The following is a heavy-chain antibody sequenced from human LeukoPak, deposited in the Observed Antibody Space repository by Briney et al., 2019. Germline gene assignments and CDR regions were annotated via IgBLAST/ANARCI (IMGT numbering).Heavy chain of an antibody. Sequence: ASVKVSCKASGYTFTIYAMDWVRQAPGQGLEWMGWINTNTGNPTYAQGFTGRFVFSLDTSVSTAYLQISSLKAEDTAVYYCARDQNGVGANPDAFDIWGQGTMVTVSS. CDR3: ARDQNGVGANPDAFDI. J-gene: IGHJ3*02. V-gene: IGHV7-4-1*02. D-gene: IGHD1-26*01. CDR1: GYTFTIYA. CDR2: INTNTGNP.